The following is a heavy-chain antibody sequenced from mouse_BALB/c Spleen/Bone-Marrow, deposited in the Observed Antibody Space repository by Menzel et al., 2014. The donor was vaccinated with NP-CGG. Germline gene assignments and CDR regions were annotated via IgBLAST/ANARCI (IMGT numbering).Heavy chain of an antibody. J-gene: IGHJ2*01. V-gene: IGHV1-82*01. Sequence: QVQLQQSGPELVKPGASVKISCKASGYAFGSSWMNWVKQRPGQGLEWIGRIYPGDGDTNYNGKFKGKATLTADKSSSTAYMQLSSLTSVDSAVYFCARGGNYRFDYWGQGTTLTVSS. CDR2: IYPGDGDT. D-gene: IGHD2-1*01. CDR1: GYAFGSSW. CDR3: ARGGNYRFDY.